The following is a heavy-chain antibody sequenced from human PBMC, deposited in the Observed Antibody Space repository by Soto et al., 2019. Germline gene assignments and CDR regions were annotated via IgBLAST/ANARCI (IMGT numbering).Heavy chain of an antibody. J-gene: IGHJ4*02. D-gene: IGHD1-20*01. V-gene: IGHV4-59*01. CDR1: GGSISSYY. CDR3: ARVNRNDALLKRYYFDY. Sequence: SETLSLTCTVSGGSISSYYWSWIRQPPGRGLEWIGYIYYSGSTNYNPSLKSRVTISVDTSKNQFSLKLSSVTAADTAVYYCARVNRNDALLKRYYFDYWGQGTLVTVSS. CDR2: IYYSGST.